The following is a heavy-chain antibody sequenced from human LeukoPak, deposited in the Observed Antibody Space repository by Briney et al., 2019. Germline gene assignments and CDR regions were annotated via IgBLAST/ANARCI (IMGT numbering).Heavy chain of an antibody. CDR2: INHSGST. Sequence: SETLSLTCAVYGGSFSGHYWSWIRQPPGKGLEWIGEINHSGSTNYNPSLKSRVTISVDTSKNQFSLKLSSVTAADTAVYYCARALPYYYYGMDVWGQGTTVTVSS. V-gene: IGHV4-34*01. CDR1: GGSFSGHY. CDR3: ARALPYYYYGMDV. J-gene: IGHJ6*02.